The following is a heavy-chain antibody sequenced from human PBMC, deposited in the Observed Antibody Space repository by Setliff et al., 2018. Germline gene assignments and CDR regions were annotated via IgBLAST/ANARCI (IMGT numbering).Heavy chain of an antibody. V-gene: IGHV4-59*01. CDR1: GGSISSYY. D-gene: IGHD6-13*01. J-gene: IGHJ3*02. CDR2: IHYSGSP. Sequence: TSETLSLTCTVSGGSISSYYWNWIRQPPGKGLEWIGYIHYSGSPNYHPSLKSRVSTSVDTSQNQISLKLSSVTAADTAVYYCARTMYSSSWYGAFDIWGQGTMGTVSS. CDR3: ARTMYSSSWYGAFDI.